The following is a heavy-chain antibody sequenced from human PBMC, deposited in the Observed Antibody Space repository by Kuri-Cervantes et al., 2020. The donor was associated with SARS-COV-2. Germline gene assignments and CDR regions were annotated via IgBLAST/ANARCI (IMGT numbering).Heavy chain of an antibody. CDR2: IYYSGST. Sequence: SRTLSLTCAASGFTFSSYAMSWIRQPPGKGLEWIGYIYYSGSTNYNSSLKSRVTISVDTSKNQFSLKLSSATAADTAVYYCARAVAGINWLDPWGQGTLVTVSS. CDR1: GFTFSSYA. V-gene: IGHV4-59*01. D-gene: IGHD6-19*01. J-gene: IGHJ5*02. CDR3: ARAVAGINWLDP.